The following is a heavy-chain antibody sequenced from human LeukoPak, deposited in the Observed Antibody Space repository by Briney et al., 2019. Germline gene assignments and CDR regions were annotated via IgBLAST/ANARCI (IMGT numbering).Heavy chain of an antibody. J-gene: IGHJ1*01. V-gene: IGHV3-20*04. CDR2: LNWHGGST. CDR3: VRLGRDGYTYGAAY. Sequence: GGPLRLSCAGSGYIFDDYGMRWVRQAPGKGLEWVAGLNWHGGSTCYAASVKGRCTISRDNAKTALYLEMNSLRVEDTAFYYCVRLGRDGYTYGAAYWGQGALVTVSS. CDR1: GYIFDDYG. D-gene: IGHD5-24*01.